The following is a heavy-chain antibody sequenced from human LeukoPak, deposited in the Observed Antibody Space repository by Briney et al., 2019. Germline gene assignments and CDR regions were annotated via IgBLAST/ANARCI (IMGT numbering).Heavy chain of an antibody. D-gene: IGHD6-13*01. CDR3: ARGGIYSQGFDY. J-gene: IGHJ4*02. CDR2: ISTTSDYI. CDR1: GFTFSGYS. Sequence: GGSLRLSCAASGFTFSGYSMNWVRQAPGKGLEWVSSISTTSDYIHYADSLKGRVAISRDNAKNSLYLQMNSLRAEDTAVYYCARGGIYSQGFDYWGQGSLVTVS. V-gene: IGHV3-21*01.